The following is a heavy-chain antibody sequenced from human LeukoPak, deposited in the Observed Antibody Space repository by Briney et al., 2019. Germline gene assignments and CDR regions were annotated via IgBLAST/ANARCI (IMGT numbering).Heavy chain of an antibody. Sequence: ASVKVSCKASGYTFTSYDINWVRQATGQGLEWMGWMNPNSGNTGYALKFQDRVTMTRNTTISTAYMELSSLRSEDTAVYYCARTNYFDNSANWFAPWGRGTLVTVSS. CDR3: ARTNYFDNSANWFAP. CDR1: GYTFTSYD. CDR2: MNPNSGNT. D-gene: IGHD3-22*01. J-gene: IGHJ5*02. V-gene: IGHV1-8*01.